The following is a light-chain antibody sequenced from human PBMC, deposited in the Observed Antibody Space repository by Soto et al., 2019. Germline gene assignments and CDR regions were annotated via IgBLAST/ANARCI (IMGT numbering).Light chain of an antibody. J-gene: IGLJ3*02. CDR2: LDSDGSH. Sequence: QAVVTQSPSASASLGASVKLTCTLSSGHSSNAIAWHQQQPEKGPRYLMKLDSDGSHSKGDGIPDRFSGSSSGAERYLTISSLQSEDEADYSCQTWGTGIRVFGGGTKLTVL. CDR3: QTWGTGIRV. V-gene: IGLV4-69*01. CDR1: SGHSSNA.